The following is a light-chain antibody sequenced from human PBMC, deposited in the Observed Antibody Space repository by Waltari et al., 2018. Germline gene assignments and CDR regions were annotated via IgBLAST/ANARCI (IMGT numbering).Light chain of an antibody. Sequence: QSALTQPASVSGSPGQSIAISCTGTSSDVGAYDYVPWYQQHPGKAPKLIIFDVNYRPSGVSNRFSSSKSGNTASLTISGLQPEDEADYYCSSYLSTNTEVFGGGTKVTVL. J-gene: IGLJ2*01. CDR3: SSYLSTNTEV. V-gene: IGLV2-14*03. CDR2: DVN. CDR1: SSDVGAYDY.